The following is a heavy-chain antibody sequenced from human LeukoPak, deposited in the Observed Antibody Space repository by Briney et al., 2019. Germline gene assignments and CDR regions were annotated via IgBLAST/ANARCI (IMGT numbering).Heavy chain of an antibody. V-gene: IGHV4-59*01. J-gene: IGHJ3*02. CDR1: GGSISRYH. CDR2: ISHSGTT. D-gene: IGHD5-12*01. Sequence: SETLSLTCNVSGGSISRYHWSWIRQPPGKGLEWIGFISHSGTTKYNPSLQSRVTISVDASKNQFSLNLSSVTAADTAVYYCARDKIVAVGDSFEIWGQGTWVTVSS. CDR3: ARDKIVAVGDSFEI.